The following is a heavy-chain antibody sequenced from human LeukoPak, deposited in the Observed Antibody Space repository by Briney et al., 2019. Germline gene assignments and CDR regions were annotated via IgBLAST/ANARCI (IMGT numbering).Heavy chain of an antibody. J-gene: IGHJ4*02. D-gene: IGHD6-19*01. V-gene: IGHV3-9*01. Sequence: GGSLRLSCAASGFTFDDYAKHWVRQAPGKGLEWVSGISWNSGSIGYADSVRGRFTISRDNAKNSLYLQMNSLRAEDTALYYCAKDSSAVAQYYFDYWGQGTLVTVSS. CDR1: GFTFDDYA. CDR3: AKDSSAVAQYYFDY. CDR2: ISWNSGSI.